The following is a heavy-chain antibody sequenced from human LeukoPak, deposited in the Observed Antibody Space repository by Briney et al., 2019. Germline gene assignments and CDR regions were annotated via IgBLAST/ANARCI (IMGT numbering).Heavy chain of an antibody. D-gene: IGHD3-10*01. CDR1: GYTFTSYA. J-gene: IGHJ5*02. CDR3: ARRLPLIAMVRGVMAWFDP. Sequence: ASVKVPCKASGYTFTSYAMNWVRQAPGQGLEWMGWINTNTGNPTYAQGFTGRFVFSLDTSVSTAYLQISSLKAEDTAVYYCARRLPLIAMVRGVMAWFDPWGQGTLVTVSS. V-gene: IGHV7-4-1*02. CDR2: INTNTGNP.